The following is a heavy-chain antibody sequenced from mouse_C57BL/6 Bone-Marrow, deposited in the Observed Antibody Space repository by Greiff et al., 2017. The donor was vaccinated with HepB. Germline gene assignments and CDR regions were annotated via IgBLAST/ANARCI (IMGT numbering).Heavy chain of an antibody. J-gene: IGHJ2*01. Sequence: EVKLMESGAELVRPGASVKLSCTASGFNIKDDYMHWVKQRPEQGLEWIGWIDPENGDTEYASKFQGKATITADTSSNTAYLQLSSLTSEDTAVYYCTTSRYCNFFFDYWGQGTTLTVSS. CDR2: IDPENGDT. V-gene: IGHV14-4*01. D-gene: IGHD2-1*01. CDR3: TTSRYCNFFFDY. CDR1: GFNIKDDY.